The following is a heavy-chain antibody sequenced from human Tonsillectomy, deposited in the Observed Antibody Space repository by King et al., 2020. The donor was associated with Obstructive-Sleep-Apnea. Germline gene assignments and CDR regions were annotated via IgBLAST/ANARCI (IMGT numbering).Heavy chain of an antibody. J-gene: IGHJ4*02. V-gene: IGHV3-23*04. CDR3: ARRAPVEYYFDF. Sequence: VQLVESGGGLVQPGGSLRLSCAASGFTFTSYALTVVRQAPGGGLEWVSTISGSGGSTHYASSVKGRFTISRDNSKNMLYLQMKSRRVEDTAIYYCARRAPVEYYFDFWGQGTLVTVSS. CDR1: GFTFTSYA. D-gene: IGHD2-2*01. CDR2: ISGSGGST.